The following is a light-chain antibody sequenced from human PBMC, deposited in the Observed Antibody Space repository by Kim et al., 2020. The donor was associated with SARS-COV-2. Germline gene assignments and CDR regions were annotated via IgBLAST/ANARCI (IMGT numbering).Light chain of an antibody. CDR1: RSVSSSY. J-gene: IGKJ5*01. CDR2: GAS. V-gene: IGKV3-20*01. Sequence: LSPGERSTLSCRASRSVSSSYLAWCQQKPGQAPRLLIYGASSSATGIPDRFSDRGTGKDFTFTISRLLAEKFTVYYCQQYGASITLCQVTGLVIK. CDR3: QQYGASIT.